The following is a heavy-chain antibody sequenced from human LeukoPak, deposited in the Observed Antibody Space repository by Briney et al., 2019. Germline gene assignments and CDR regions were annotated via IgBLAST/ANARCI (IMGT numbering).Heavy chain of an antibody. Sequence: SETLSLTCTVSGGSISSYYWSWIRQPPGKGLEWIGYIYYSGSTNYNPSLKGRVTISVDTSKNQFSLKLSSVTAADTAVYYCARHGPYYYDSSGYYEGPFDYWGQGTLVTVSS. J-gene: IGHJ4*02. CDR3: ARHGPYYYDSSGYYEGPFDY. V-gene: IGHV4-59*08. CDR2: IYYSGST. D-gene: IGHD3-22*01. CDR1: GGSISSYY.